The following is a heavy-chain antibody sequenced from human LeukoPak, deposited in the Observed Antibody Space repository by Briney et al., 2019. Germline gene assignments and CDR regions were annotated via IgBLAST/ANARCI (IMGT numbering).Heavy chain of an antibody. V-gene: IGHV3-30*18. J-gene: IGHJ4*02. D-gene: IGHD6-13*01. Sequence: GGSLRLSCAASRFSFRSYDMHWVRQAPGKGLEWLAVSSYDESNTYYTASVKGRFTISRGNSKNTLYLQMNSLRPEDTAVYYCAKDGQLGGSSWFTLYFDYWGQGTLVTVSS. CDR3: AKDGQLGGSSWFTLYFDY. CDR1: RFSFRSYD. CDR2: SSYDESNT.